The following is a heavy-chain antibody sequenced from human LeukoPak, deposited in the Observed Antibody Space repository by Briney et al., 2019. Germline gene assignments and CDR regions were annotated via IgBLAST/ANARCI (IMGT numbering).Heavy chain of an antibody. CDR2: ISYDGSNK. Sequence: GGSLRLSCAASGFTLSSYAMHWVRQARAKGLEWVAVISYDGSNKYYADSVKGRFTISRDNSKNTLYLQMNSLRAEDTAVYYCARWKGDYYYMDVWGKGTTVTISS. CDR1: GFTLSSYA. V-gene: IGHV3-30*04. J-gene: IGHJ6*03. CDR3: ARWKGDYYYMDV. D-gene: IGHD1-1*01.